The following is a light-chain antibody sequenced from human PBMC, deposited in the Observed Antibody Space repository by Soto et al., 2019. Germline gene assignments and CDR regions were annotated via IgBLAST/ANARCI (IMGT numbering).Light chain of an antibody. CDR3: QQYGSSPPIT. V-gene: IGKV3-20*01. Sequence: EIVLTQSPGTLSLSPGERATLSCRASQSVSSSYLAWYQQKPGQAPRLLIYGASSRATGIPDRFSGSGSGTAFILTISRLEPEDFAVYYCQQYGSSPPITFGHGTRLEIK. CDR1: QSVSSSY. CDR2: GAS. J-gene: IGKJ5*01.